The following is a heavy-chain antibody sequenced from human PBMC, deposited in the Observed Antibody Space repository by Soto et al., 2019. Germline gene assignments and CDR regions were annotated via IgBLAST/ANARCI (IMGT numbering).Heavy chain of an antibody. D-gene: IGHD2-15*01. J-gene: IGHJ3*02. V-gene: IGHV1-24*01. CDR1: GYTLTELS. CDR2: FDPEDGET. CDR3: ATEWEDIVVVVAATLGICGAFVI. Sequence: ASVKVSCKVSGYTLTELSMHWVRQAPGKGLEWMGGFDPEDGETIYAQKFQGRVTMTEDTSTDTAYMELSSLRSEDTAVYYCATEWEDIVVVVAATLGICGAFVIWGQGTMVTVSS.